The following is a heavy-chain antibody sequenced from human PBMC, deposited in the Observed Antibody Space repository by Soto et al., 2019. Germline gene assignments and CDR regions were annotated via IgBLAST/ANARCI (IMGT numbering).Heavy chain of an antibody. CDR1: GYSFTSYW. J-gene: IGHJ6*02. D-gene: IGHD3-22*01. CDR3: ARQTITMVVVVYGMDV. Sequence: GESLKISCKGSGYSFTSYWISWVRQMPGKGLEWMGRIDPSDSYTNYSPSFQGHVTISADKSISTAYLQWSSPKASDTAMYYCARQTITMVVVVYGMDVWGQGTTVTVSS. V-gene: IGHV5-10-1*01. CDR2: IDPSDSYT.